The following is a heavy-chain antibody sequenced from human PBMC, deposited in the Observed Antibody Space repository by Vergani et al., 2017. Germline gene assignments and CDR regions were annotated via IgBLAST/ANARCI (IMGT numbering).Heavy chain of an antibody. V-gene: IGHV4-59*08. CDR3: VAGRGGY. CDR1: GGPISSYY. CDR2: IYYSGST. J-gene: IGHJ4*02. Sequence: QVQLQESGPGLVKPSETLSLTCTVSGGPISSYYWSWIRQPPGKGLEWIGYIYYSGSTNYNPSLKSRVTISVDTSKNQFSLKLSSVTAADTAVYYCVAGRGGYWGQGTLVTVSS. D-gene: IGHD1-26*01.